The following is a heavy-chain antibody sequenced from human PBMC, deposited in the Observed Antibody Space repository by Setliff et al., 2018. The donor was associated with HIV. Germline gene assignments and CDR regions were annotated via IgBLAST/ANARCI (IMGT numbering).Heavy chain of an antibody. J-gene: IGHJ4*02. Sequence: SETLSLTCVVSDDSFSNYDWTWIRQSPGKALEWIGYISSSGTTNYNPSLRSRVTISMETSNTRFSLWLRSATAADTSTYFCARLGRAIDDGGSSLRLDFWGQGMLVTVSS. CDR1: DDSFSNYD. CDR3: ARLGRAIDDGGSSLRLDF. V-gene: IGHV4-4*09. CDR2: ISSSGTT. D-gene: IGHD2-21*01.